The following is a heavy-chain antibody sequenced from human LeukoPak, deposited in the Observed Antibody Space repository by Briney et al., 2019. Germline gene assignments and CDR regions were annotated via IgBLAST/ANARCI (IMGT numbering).Heavy chain of an antibody. V-gene: IGHV3-53*01. Sequence: PGGSLRLSCAASGFTVSSNYMSWVRQAPGKGLEWVSVIYSGGSTYYADSVKGRFTISRDNSKNTLYLQMNSLRAEYTAVYYCARSSGYYRPYFDYWGQGTLVTVSS. D-gene: IGHD3-3*01. J-gene: IGHJ4*02. CDR2: IYSGGST. CDR3: ARSSGYYRPYFDY. CDR1: GFTVSSNY.